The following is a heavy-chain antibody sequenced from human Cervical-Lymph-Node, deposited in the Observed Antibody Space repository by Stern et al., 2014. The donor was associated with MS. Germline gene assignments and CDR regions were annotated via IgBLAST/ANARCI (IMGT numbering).Heavy chain of an antibody. V-gene: IGHV4-59*08. J-gene: IGHJ4*02. CDR1: GGSTSSYY. CDR3: ARGYTTSSGRPDY. CDR2: ISSSGGT. D-gene: IGHD6-6*01. Sequence: DQLVESGPGLVKPSETLSLTCTVSGGSTSSYYWSWIRQPPGKGLEWIGYISSSGGTKYNPSLKSRVTISLDTSKNQFSLNPSSGTAADTAVYYCARGYTTSSGRPDYWGQGTLVTVSS.